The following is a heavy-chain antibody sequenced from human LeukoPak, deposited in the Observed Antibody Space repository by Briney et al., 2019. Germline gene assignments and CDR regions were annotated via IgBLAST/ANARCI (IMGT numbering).Heavy chain of an antibody. V-gene: IGHV1-46*01. CDR2: INPIGGST. J-gene: IGHJ4*02. D-gene: IGHD3-10*01. Sequence: GASVKVSCKASGYTFTSYYMHWVRQAPGQGLEWMGIINPIGGSTSYAQKFQGRVTMTRDMSTSTVYMELSSLRSEDTAVYYCARDYYYGSGSPNRYFAYWGQGTLVTVSS. CDR3: ARDYYYGSGSPNRYFAY. CDR1: GYTFTSYY.